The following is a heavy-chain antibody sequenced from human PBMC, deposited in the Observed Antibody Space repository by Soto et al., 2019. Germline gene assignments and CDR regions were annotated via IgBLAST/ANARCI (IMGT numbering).Heavy chain of an antibody. Sequence: SETLSLTCTVSGGSINNYYCSWIRQPAGKGLTWIGRIYSTGNTNYNPPLRSRVTMSVDPSKNQISLKLSSVTAADTAVYYCARDRYSSNWYHFDSWGQGTLVTVSS. CDR1: GGSINNYY. CDR3: ARDRYSSNWYHFDS. V-gene: IGHV4-4*07. CDR2: IYSTGNT. D-gene: IGHD6-13*01. J-gene: IGHJ4*02.